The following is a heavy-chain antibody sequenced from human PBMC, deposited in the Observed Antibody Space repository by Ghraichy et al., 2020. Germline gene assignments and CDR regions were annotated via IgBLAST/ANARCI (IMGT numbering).Heavy chain of an antibody. J-gene: IGHJ3*02. D-gene: IGHD3-22*01. V-gene: IGHV1-69*04. CDR1: GGTFSSYA. CDR2: IIPILGIA. Sequence: SVKVSCKASGGTFSSYAISWVRQAPGQGLEWMGRIIPILGIANYAQKFQGRVTITADKSTSTAYMELSSLRSEDTAVYYCAREITMIVVGAFDIWGQGTMVTVAS. CDR3: AREITMIVVGAFDI.